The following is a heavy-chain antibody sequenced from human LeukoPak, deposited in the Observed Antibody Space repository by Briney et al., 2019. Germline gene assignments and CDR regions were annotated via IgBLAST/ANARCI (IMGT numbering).Heavy chain of an antibody. CDR3: ARQYNWNFPFDY. D-gene: IGHD1-7*01. V-gene: IGHV4-4*09. Sequence: PSETLSLTCTVSGGSISSYYWSWIRQPPGKGLEWIGYIHTSGSTNYNPSLKSRVTISVDTSKNQFSLKLSSVTAADTAVYYCARQYNWNFPFDYWGQGTLVTVSS. CDR2: IHTSGST. CDR1: GGSISSYY. J-gene: IGHJ4*02.